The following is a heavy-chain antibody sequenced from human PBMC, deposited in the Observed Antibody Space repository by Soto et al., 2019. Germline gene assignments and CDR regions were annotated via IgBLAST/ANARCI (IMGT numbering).Heavy chain of an antibody. Sequence: GSLRLSCAASGFAFSSYWMHWVRQVPGKVLLWVSRIDEYGSTINYADSVKGRFTISRDNARNTLYLEMNSLRAEDTALYYCTRDIGGKGAYWGPGTLVTVSS. J-gene: IGHJ4*02. V-gene: IGHV3-74*01. CDR3: TRDIGGKGAY. CDR2: IDEYGSTI. CDR1: GFAFSSYW. D-gene: IGHD3-10*01.